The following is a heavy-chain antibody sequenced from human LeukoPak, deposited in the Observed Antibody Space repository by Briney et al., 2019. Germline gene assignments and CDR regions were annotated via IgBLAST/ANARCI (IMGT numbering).Heavy chain of an antibody. CDR2: IYYSGST. J-gene: IGHJ5*02. Sequence: SETLSLTCTVSGGSISSYYWSWIRQPPGKGLEWIGYIYYSGSTNYNPSLKSRVTISVDTSKNQFSLKLSSVTAADTAVYYCARGPPSDPWGQGTLVTVSS. V-gene: IGHV4-59*01. CDR3: ARGPPSDP. CDR1: GGSISSYY.